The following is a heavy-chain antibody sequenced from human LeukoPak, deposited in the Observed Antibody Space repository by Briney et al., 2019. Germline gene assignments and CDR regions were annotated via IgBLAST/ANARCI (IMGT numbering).Heavy chain of an antibody. J-gene: IGHJ4*02. Sequence: GGSERLFCAASGFTFSSYAMHWVRQAPGKGLEWVAVISYDGSNKYYADSVKGRFTISRDNSKNTLYLQMNSLRAEDTAVYYCAREFGHNRWYFDYWGQGALVTVSS. CDR1: GFTFSSYA. CDR2: ISYDGSNK. D-gene: IGHD5-24*01. CDR3: AREFGHNRWYFDY. V-gene: IGHV3-30-3*01.